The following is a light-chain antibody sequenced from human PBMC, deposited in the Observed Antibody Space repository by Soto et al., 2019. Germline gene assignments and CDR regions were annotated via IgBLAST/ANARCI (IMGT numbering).Light chain of an antibody. CDR1: QSIASH. J-gene: IGKJ1*01. CDR3: QQYNSYSGT. CDR2: TAS. V-gene: IGKV1-39*01. Sequence: DIQMTQSPSSLSASAGDRVAITCRASQSIASHLNWYQQKPGKAPKLLIYTASSLQSGVPSRFSGSGSGTDFTLTISSLQPDDFATYYCQQYNSYSGTFGQGTKVDIK.